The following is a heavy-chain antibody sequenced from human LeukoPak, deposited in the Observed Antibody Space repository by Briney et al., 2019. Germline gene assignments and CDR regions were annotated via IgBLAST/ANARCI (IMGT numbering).Heavy chain of an antibody. CDR2: IIPIFGTA. CDR3: ARDSSDYGNWFDP. Sequence: GASVKVSCKASGGTFSSYAISWVRQAPGQGLEWMGGIIPIFGTANYAQKFQGRVTITADESTSTAYMELSSLRSEDTAVYYCARDSSDYGNWFDPWGQGTLVTVSS. J-gene: IGHJ5*02. V-gene: IGHV1-69*13. D-gene: IGHD3-16*01. CDR1: GGTFSSYA.